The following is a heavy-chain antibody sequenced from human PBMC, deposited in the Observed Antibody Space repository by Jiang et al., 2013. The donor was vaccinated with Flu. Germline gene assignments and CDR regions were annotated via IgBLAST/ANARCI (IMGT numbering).Heavy chain of an antibody. V-gene: IGHV4-59*01. Sequence: GSGLVKPSETLSLTCTVSGGSISSYYWSWIRQPPGKGLEWIGYIYYSGSTNYNPSLKSRVTISVDTSKNQFSLKLSSVTAADTAVYYCARAGREAPFHYWGQGTLVTVPS. J-gene: IGHJ4*02. CDR2: IYYSGST. CDR1: GGSISSYY. D-gene: IGHD1-26*01. CDR3: ARAGREAPFHY.